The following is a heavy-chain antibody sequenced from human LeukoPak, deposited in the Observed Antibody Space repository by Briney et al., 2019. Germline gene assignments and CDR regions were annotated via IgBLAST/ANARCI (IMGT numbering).Heavy chain of an antibody. Sequence: GGSLRLSCAASGFTVSSNYMSWVRQAPGKGLEWVSVIYSGGSTYYADSVKGRFTISRDNSKNTLYLQMNSLRAEDTAVYYCVRDVAYGSGGRFDYWGQGTLVTVSS. CDR2: IYSGGST. D-gene: IGHD3-10*01. V-gene: IGHV3-53*01. CDR1: GFTVSSNY. CDR3: VRDVAYGSGGRFDY. J-gene: IGHJ4*02.